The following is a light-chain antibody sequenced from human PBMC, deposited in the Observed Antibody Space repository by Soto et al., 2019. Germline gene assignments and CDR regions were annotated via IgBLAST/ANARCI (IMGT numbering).Light chain of an antibody. J-gene: IGKJ3*01. V-gene: IGKV1-33*01. CDR3: QQYDNLPRT. CDR1: QDISNY. CDR2: DAS. Sequence: DIQMTQSPSSLSASLGDRVTITCQASQDISNYLNWYQQKPGKAPKFLIYDASNLETGVPSRFSGSGSGTDFTFTISSLQPEDIVTYYCQQYDNLPRTFGHGTKVDL.